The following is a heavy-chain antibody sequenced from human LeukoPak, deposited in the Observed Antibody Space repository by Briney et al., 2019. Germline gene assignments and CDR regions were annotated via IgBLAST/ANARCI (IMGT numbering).Heavy chain of an antibody. Sequence: GGSLRLSCVASGFSFSDHYMDWVRQAPGKGLEWVGRIRDKANGYRTEYAASVKGRYTVSRDDSKSSVYLQMSSLNTEDTAVYYCARGANSASPGYFHALDVWGQGTTVTVSS. CDR1: GFSFSDHY. V-gene: IGHV3-72*01. CDR2: IRDKANGYRT. CDR3: ARGANSASPGYFHALDV. D-gene: IGHD2-2*01. J-gene: IGHJ6*02.